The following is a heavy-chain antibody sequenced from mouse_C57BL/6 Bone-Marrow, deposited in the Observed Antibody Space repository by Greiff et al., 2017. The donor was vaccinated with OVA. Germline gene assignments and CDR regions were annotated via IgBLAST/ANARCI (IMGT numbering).Heavy chain of an antibody. J-gene: IGHJ3*01. CDR3: ARSDYGSSYFAY. V-gene: IGHV1-64*01. Sequence: QVQLQQPGAELVKPGASVKLSCKASGYTFTSYWMHWVKQRPGQGLEWIGMIHPNSGSTNYNEKFKSKATLTVDKSSSTAYMQLSSLTSEVSAVYYCARSDYGSSYFAYWGQGTLVTVSA. D-gene: IGHD1-1*01. CDR1: GYTFTSYW. CDR2: IHPNSGST.